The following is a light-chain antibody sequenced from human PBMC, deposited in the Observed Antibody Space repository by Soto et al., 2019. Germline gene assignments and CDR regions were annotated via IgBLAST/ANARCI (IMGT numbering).Light chain of an antibody. CDR2: AAS. V-gene: IGKV3-15*01. CDR3: QQYNNWPPVT. J-gene: IGKJ3*01. Sequence: EIVMTQSPATLSVSPGERATLSCRASQSVSSNLAWYQQKPGQAPRLLIYAASTRATGIPARFSGSGSGTKFTLTISSLQSEDFAVYYCQQYNNWPPVTFGPGTKVDIK. CDR1: QSVSSN.